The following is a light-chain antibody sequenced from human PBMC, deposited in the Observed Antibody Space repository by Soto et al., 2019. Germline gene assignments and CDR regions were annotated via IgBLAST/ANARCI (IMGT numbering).Light chain of an antibody. CDR2: GVS. CDR1: SSDVGGSNY. J-gene: IGLJ1*01. V-gene: IGLV2-14*01. Sequence: QSVLTQPASASGSPGQSITISCTGTSSDVGGSNYVSWYQQHPGKAPKLMIDGVSNRPSGVPNRFSGSKSGNAASLTISGLQSEDEADYYCSSYTSGSTLVFGTGTKLTVL. CDR3: SSYTSGSTLV.